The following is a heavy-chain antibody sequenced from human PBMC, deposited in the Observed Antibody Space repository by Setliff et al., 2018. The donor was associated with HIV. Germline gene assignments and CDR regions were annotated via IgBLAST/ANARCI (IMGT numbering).Heavy chain of an antibody. J-gene: IGHJ4*02. CDR2: ITSSGSTI. CDR1: GFTFSDYY. D-gene: IGHD1-26*01. V-gene: IGHV3-11*04. CDR3: ARWGSGSYERVFDY. Sequence: GGSLRLSCAASGFTFSDYYMSWIRQAPGKGLEWVSYITSSGSTIYYADSVKGRFTISRDDAKSSLYLQMNSLRAEDTAVYFCARWGSGSYERVFDYWGQGMLVTVSS.